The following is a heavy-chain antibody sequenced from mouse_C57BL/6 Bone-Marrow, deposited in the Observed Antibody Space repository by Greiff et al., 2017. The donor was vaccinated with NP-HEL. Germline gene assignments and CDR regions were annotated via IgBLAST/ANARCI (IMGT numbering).Heavy chain of an antibody. Sequence: QVQLQQPGAELVKPGASVKLSCKASGYTFTSYWMHWVKQRPGQGLEWIGMIHPNSGSTNYNEKFKSKATLTVDKSSSTAYMQLSSLTSEDSVVYYCARQGLLRSLDYWGQGTTLTVSS. CDR2: IHPNSGST. J-gene: IGHJ2*01. V-gene: IGHV1-64*01. CDR3: ARQGLLRSLDY. D-gene: IGHD2-4*01. CDR1: GYTFTSYW.